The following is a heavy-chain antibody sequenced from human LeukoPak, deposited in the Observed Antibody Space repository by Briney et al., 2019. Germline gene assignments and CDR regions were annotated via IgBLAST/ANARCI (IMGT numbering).Heavy chain of an antibody. CDR2: INPNSGGT. CDR1: GYTFTGYY. Sequence: ASVKVSCKASGYTFTGYYMHWVRQAPGQGLEWMGWINPNSGGTNYAQKFQGRVTMTRDTSISTAYMELSRLRSDDTAVYYCARVFGRGGMVYYYSYVRDVGAKGPTVTVSS. J-gene: IGHJ6*04. D-gene: IGHD3-3*01. V-gene: IGHV1-2*02. CDR3: ARVFGRGGMVYYYSYVRDV.